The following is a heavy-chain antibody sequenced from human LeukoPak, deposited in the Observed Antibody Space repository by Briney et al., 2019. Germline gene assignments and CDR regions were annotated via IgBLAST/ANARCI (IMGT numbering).Heavy chain of an antibody. Sequence: PSETLSLTCAVYGGSFSGYYCSWIRQPPGKGLEWIGEINHSGSTNYNPSLKSRVTISMDTSKNQFSLKLSSVTAADTAVYYCARRFSGSYYDYFDYWGQGTLVTVSS. CDR3: ARRFSGSYYDYFDY. V-gene: IGHV4-34*01. CDR2: INHSGST. D-gene: IGHD1-26*01. CDR1: GGSFSGYY. J-gene: IGHJ4*02.